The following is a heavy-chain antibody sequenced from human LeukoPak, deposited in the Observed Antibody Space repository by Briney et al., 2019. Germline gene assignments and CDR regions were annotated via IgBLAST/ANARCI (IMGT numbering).Heavy chain of an antibody. J-gene: IGHJ4*02. CDR1: VFTFSDYY. CDR3: AREGSSGHDY. CDR2: ISSSGSTI. V-gene: IGHV3-11*01. Sequence: GGSLRLFCAASVFTFSDYYMSCIRQAPGKGLVWVSYISSSGSTIYYADSVKGRFPITRDQDKTSLYLKMDSLGVEHTAVYYCAREGSSGHDYWGQGTLVAVSS. D-gene: IGHD6-19*01.